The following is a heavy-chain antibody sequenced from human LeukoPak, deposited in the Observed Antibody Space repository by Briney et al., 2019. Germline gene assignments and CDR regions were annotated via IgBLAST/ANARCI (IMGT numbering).Heavy chain of an antibody. Sequence: GGSLRLSCAASGFTFDDYGMSWVRQAPGKGLEWVSGINWNGGSTGYADSVKGRFTISRDNAKNSLYLQMNSLRAEDTALYYCARNEAIAVAGSWFDPWGQGTLVTVSS. CDR3: ARNEAIAVAGSWFDP. CDR2: INWNGGST. CDR1: GFTFDDYG. J-gene: IGHJ5*02. V-gene: IGHV3-20*04. D-gene: IGHD6-19*01.